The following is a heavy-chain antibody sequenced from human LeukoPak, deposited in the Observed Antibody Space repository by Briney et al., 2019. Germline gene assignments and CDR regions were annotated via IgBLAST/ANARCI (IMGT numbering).Heavy chain of an antibody. V-gene: IGHV4-59*12. CDR3: AYGGNSVNVFDY. CDR1: GGSINNYY. D-gene: IGHD4-23*01. Sequence: SETLSLTCTVSGGSINNYYWSWVRQPPGAGLEWLAYIYYTGSTNYNPSLKTRLTISVDTSKNQFSLKLSSVTAADTAVYYCAYGGNSVNVFDYWGQGTLVTVSS. J-gene: IGHJ4*02. CDR2: IYYTGST.